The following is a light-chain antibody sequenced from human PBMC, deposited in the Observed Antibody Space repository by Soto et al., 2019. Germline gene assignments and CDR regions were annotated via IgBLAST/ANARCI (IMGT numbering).Light chain of an antibody. V-gene: IGKV3-15*01. Sequence: EIVMTQSPATLSVSPGERATLSCRASQSVSSNLAWYQQKPGQAPRLLIYGASTRATGIPARFSGSGSGTEFTPTISSLQSEDFSVYCCQQYNNWPPWTFGQGTKVEI. CDR3: QQYNNWPPWT. J-gene: IGKJ1*01. CDR1: QSVSSN. CDR2: GAS.